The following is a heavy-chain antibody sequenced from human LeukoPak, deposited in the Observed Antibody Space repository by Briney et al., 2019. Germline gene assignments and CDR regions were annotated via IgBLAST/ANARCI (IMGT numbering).Heavy chain of an antibody. J-gene: IGHJ4*02. Sequence: GGSLRLSCAASGFTFSSYAMSWVRQAPGKGLEWVSAISGSGGSTYYADSVKGRFTISRDNAENSLYLQMNSLRAEDTAIYYCVVITWDYWGQGTLVTVSS. CDR3: VVITWDY. D-gene: IGHD3-22*01. CDR1: GFTFSSYA. V-gene: IGHV3-23*01. CDR2: ISGSGGST.